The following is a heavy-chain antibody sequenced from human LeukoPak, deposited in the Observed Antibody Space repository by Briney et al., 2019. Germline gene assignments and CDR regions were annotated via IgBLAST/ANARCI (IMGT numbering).Heavy chain of an antibody. V-gene: IGHV1-18*01. CDR2: ISGYSGNA. CDR1: GYIFSNFG. J-gene: IGHJ4*02. CDR3: ARCYSSSWQRLDN. D-gene: IGHD6-13*01. Sequence: GASVEVSCKASGYIFSNFGLTWVRQAPGQGLEWMGWISGYSGNANYAQKFQDRVVMTTDRSTSTTYMELRSVRSDDTAVYYCARCYSSSWQRLDNWGQGTLVIVSS.